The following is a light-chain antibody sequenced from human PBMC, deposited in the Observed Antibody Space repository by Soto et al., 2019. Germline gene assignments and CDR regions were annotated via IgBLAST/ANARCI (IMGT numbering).Light chain of an antibody. Sequence: SYELTQPPSVSVSLGQMARITCSGEALPKKYAYWYQQKPGQFPVVVIYKDSERPSGIPERFSGSSSGTIVTLTISGVQAEDEADYYCLSADSSGSYLYVFGTGTKVTVL. CDR1: ALPKKY. V-gene: IGLV3-16*01. J-gene: IGLJ1*01. CDR2: KDS. CDR3: LSADSSGSYLYV.